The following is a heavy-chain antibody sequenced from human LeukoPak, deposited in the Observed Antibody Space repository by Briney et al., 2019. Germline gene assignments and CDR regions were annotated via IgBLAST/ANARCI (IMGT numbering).Heavy chain of an antibody. Sequence: GGSLRLSCAASGFTFSDYSMNWVRQAPGKGLEWISYIGIDSGNTNYADSVKGRFTISGDKAKNSLYLQMNSLRVEGTAVYYCARDYKYAFDNWGQGTLVTVSS. CDR1: GFTFSDYS. D-gene: IGHD5-24*01. J-gene: IGHJ4*02. V-gene: IGHV3-48*01. CDR3: ARDYKYAFDN. CDR2: IGIDSGNT.